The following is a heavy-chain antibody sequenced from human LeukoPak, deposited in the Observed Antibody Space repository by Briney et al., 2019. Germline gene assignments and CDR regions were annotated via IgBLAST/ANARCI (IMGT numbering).Heavy chain of an antibody. D-gene: IGHD2-2*01. J-gene: IGHJ4*02. CDR1: GGSISSYH. Sequence: PSETLSLTCTVSGGSISSYHWSWIRQPPGKRLEWIGSIYGSGNINYNPSLKSRVTISVDTSKNQFSLRLTSVTAADTAVYYCARGGGCSSTSCPPDYWGQGTLVTVSS. V-gene: IGHV4-59*08. CDR3: ARGGGCSSTSCPPDY. CDR2: IYGSGNI.